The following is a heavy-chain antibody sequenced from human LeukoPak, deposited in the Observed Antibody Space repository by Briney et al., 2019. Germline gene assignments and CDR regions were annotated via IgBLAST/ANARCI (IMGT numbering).Heavy chain of an antibody. CDR2: IRYDGSNK. Sequence: GGSLRLSCAASGFTFSSYGMHWVRQAPGKGLEWVAFIRYDGSNKYYADSVKGRFTISRDNSKNTLYLQMNSLRAEDTAVYYCAKDPRYSYGPSYYFDYWGQGTLVTVSS. CDR3: AKDPRYSYGPSYYFDY. CDR1: GFTFSSYG. V-gene: IGHV3-30*02. D-gene: IGHD5-18*01. J-gene: IGHJ4*02.